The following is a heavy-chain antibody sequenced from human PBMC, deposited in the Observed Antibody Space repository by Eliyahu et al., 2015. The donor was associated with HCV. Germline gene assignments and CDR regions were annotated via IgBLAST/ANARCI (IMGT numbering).Heavy chain of an antibody. D-gene: IGHD3-10*01. CDR2: VSNSGSTI. V-gene: IGHV3-11*01. Sequence: QVQLVESGGGSVKPGVSLRLSCAASGXSFSDYYMTWIRQAPGRGLEWVSYVSNSGSTIDYADSVKGRFTITRDNAKNSQFLLMDSLRAEDTAVYYCARGGSGSYLYFDYWGQGTVVTVSS. J-gene: IGHJ4*02. CDR1: GXSFSDYY. CDR3: ARGGSGSYLYFDY.